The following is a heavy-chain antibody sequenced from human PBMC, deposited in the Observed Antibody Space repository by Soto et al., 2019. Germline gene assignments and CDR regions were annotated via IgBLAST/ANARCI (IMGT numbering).Heavy chain of an antibody. Sequence: GGSLRLSCAASGFTFSSYSMNWVRQAPGKGLEWVSYISSSSSTIYYADSVKGRFTISRDNAKNSLYLQMNSLRAEDTAVYYCARDFGAIVLVQAASLGIDSWGRASLVTASS. V-gene: IGHV3-48*01. CDR1: GFTFSSYS. D-gene: IGHD2-2*01. CDR3: ARDFGAIVLVQAASLGIDS. J-gene: IGHJ4*02. CDR2: ISSSSSTI.